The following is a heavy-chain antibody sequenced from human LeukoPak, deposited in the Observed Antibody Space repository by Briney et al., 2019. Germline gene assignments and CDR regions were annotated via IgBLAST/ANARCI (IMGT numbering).Heavy chain of an antibody. D-gene: IGHD2-2*01. V-gene: IGHV3-21*06. CDR2: ISSSSSYI. CDR3: ARGDRGSSTSCYIDY. CDR1: GFTFSSYS. J-gene: IGHJ4*02. Sequence: GGSLRLSCAASGFTFSSYSMNWVRQAPGKGLEWVSSISSSSSYIYSADSVKGRFTISRDNDKNSLYLQMNSLRAEDTAVYYCARGDRGSSTSCYIDYWGQGTLVTVSS.